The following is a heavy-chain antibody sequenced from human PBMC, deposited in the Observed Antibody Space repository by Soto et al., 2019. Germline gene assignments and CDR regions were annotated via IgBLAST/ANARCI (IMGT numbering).Heavy chain of an antibody. D-gene: IGHD4-4*01. J-gene: IGHJ5*02. Sequence: GGSLRLSCAASGFTFNSYGMHCVRQAPGKGLEWVAVISYDGSNKYYADSVKGRFTISRDNSKNTLYLQMNSLRAEDTAVYYFAELPPSVTTSWFQPWGQGTLVTVSS. CDR3: AELPPSVTTSWFQP. CDR1: GFTFNSYG. V-gene: IGHV3-30*18. CDR2: ISYDGSNK.